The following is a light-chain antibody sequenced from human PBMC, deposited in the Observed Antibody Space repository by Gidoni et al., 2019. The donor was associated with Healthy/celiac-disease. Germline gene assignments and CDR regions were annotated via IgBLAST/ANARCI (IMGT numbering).Light chain of an antibody. J-gene: IGKJ4*01. Sequence: DIHMTQSPSSLSASVGDRVTITCQASQDISNYLNWYQQKPGKAPKLLIYDASNLETGVPSRFSGSGSGIDFTFTISSLQPEDIATYYCQQYDNLPLTFGGGTKVEIK. V-gene: IGKV1-33*01. CDR1: QDISNY. CDR3: QQYDNLPLT. CDR2: DAS.